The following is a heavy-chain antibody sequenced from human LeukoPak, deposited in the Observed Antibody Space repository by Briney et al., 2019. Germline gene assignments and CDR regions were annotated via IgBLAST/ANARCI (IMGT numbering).Heavy chain of an antibody. CDR1: GFTVSGTH. D-gene: IGHD1-26*01. CDR3: AKDEATSGSGLAS. Sequence: GGSLRLSCAASGFTVSGTHMSWVRQAPGKGLEWVSAMYTGGTTYYADSVAGRFTVSRHNSKNTLYLHMNSLRVEDTAVYYCAKDEATSGSGLASWGQGTLVSVSS. V-gene: IGHV3-53*01. CDR2: MYTGGTT. J-gene: IGHJ4*02.